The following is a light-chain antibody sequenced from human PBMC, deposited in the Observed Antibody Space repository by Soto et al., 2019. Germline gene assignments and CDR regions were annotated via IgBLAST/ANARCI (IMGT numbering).Light chain of an antibody. V-gene: IGKV3-11*01. CDR3: QQFDGSLWT. CDR2: DAS. J-gene: IGKJ1*01. CDR1: QSVSSY. Sequence: EVVLTQSPATLSLSPGERATLSCRASQSVSSYLAWYQQKPGQAPRLLIYDASNRATGIPARFSGSGSGTDFTLTISSLEPEDFAVYCCQQFDGSLWTFGQGTKVDIK.